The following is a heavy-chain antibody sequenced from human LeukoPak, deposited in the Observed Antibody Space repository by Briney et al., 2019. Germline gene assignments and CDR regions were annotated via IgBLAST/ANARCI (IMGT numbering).Heavy chain of an antibody. V-gene: IGHV1-2*02. CDR1: GYTFSDYY. J-gene: IGHJ4*02. CDR2: INPNSGDT. CDR3: ARDTGIFDY. Sequence: ASVKVSCKTSGYTFSDYYIHWIRQAPGQGLEWVGWINPNSGDTDYAQKFQGRVTVTRDTSISTAYMELGRLRSDDTAVYYCARDTGIFDYWGQGTLVTVSS. D-gene: IGHD3-10*01.